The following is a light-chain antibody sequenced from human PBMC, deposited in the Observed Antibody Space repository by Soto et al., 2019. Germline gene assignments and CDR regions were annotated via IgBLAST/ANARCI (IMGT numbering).Light chain of an antibody. V-gene: IGLV1-44*01. CDR3: AAWDGSLNHIL. J-gene: IGLJ2*01. CDR2: SDN. Sequence: QPVLTQPPSASGTPGQRVTISCSGSSSIMGTNTVNWYQHLPGTAPKLLIYSDNQRPSGVPDRFSGSKSGTSASLAITGLQSEDEADYYCAAWDGSLNHILFGGGTKLTVL. CDR1: SSIMGTNT.